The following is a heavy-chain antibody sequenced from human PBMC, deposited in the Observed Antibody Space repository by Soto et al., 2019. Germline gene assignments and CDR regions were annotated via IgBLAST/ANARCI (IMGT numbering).Heavy chain of an antibody. Sequence: ASVKVSCKASGFTFTSSAVQWVRQARGQRLEWIGWIVVGSGNTNYAQKFQERVTITRDMSTSTAYMELSSLRSEDTAVYYCAAVTVSSGWPFFDYWGQGTLVTVSS. V-gene: IGHV1-58*01. CDR1: GFTFTSSA. J-gene: IGHJ4*02. CDR2: IVVGSGNT. D-gene: IGHD6-19*01. CDR3: AAVTVSSGWPFFDY.